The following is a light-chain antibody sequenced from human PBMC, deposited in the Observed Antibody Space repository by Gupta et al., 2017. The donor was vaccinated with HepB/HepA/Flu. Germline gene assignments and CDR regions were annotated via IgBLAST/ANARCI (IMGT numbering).Light chain of an antibody. V-gene: IGLV3-25*03. J-gene: IGLJ2*01. CDR2: KDI. CDR3: QSAENSGTYVV. CDR1: ALGRKY. Sequence: SSELTQPPSVSVSPGPPARITCSGDALGRKYAYWYQQRPGQAPVLMIFKDIERPSGIPERFSGSSSGTTVALTINGVRAEDEADYYCQSAENSGTYVVFGGGTKLTVL.